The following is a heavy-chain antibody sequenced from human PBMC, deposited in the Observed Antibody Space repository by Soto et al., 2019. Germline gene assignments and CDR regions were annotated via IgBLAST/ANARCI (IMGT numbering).Heavy chain of an antibody. V-gene: IGHV1-18*04. D-gene: IGHD3-3*01. Sequence: GASVKVSCKASGYTFTSYGISWVRPAPGQGLEWMGWISAYNGNTNYAQKLQGRVTMTTDTSTSTAYMELRSLRSDDTAVYYCARDETEGRFLEWLPHNWFDPWGQGTLVTVSS. CDR3: ARDETEGRFLEWLPHNWFDP. J-gene: IGHJ5*02. CDR1: GYTFTSYG. CDR2: ISAYNGNT.